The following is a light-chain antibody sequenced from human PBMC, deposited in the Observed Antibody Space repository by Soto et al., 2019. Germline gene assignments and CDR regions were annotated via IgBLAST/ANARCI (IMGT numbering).Light chain of an antibody. CDR2: EVS. CDR1: SSDIGAYNY. V-gene: IGLV2-14*01. J-gene: IGLJ3*02. Sequence: QSVLTQPASVSGSPGQSITISCTGTSSDIGAYNYVSWYQHHPGKAPKLMIYEVSNRPSGVSNRFSGSKSGNTASLTISGLQAEDEGNYYCSSYTSSNTLDWVFGGGTKVTVL. CDR3: SSYTSSNTLDWV.